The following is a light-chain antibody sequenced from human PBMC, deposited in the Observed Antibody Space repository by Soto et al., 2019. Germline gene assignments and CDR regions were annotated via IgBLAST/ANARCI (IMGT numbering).Light chain of an antibody. CDR1: QSVSSSY. V-gene: IGKV3-20*01. CDR3: QQYVTYPPT. Sequence: EIVLTQSPGTLSFSPGERATLSCRASQSVSSSYLDWYQQKPGQAPRLLIYGASSRATGIPDRFSGSGSGPDFTLTISRLEPEDFAVDYCQQYVTYPPTFGQGTTVAIK. CDR2: GAS. J-gene: IGKJ1*01.